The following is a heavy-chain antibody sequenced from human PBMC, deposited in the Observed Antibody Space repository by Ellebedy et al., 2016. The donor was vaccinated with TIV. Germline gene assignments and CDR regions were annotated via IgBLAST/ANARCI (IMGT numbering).Heavy chain of an antibody. Sequence: PGGSLRLSCAASGFTFSSYAMHWVRQAPGKGLEWVAVISYDGSNKYYADSVKGRFTISRDNSKNTLYLQMNSLRAEDTAVYYCASSSSMEQWLDEPYYGMDVWGQGTTVTVSS. CDR1: GFTFSSYA. V-gene: IGHV3-30-3*01. J-gene: IGHJ6*02. D-gene: IGHD6-19*01. CDR3: ASSSSMEQWLDEPYYGMDV. CDR2: ISYDGSNK.